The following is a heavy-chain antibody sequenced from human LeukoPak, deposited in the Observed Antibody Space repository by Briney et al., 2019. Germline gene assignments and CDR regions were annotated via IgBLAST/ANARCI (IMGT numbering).Heavy chain of an antibody. CDR2: INTDGSTT. Sequence: GGSLRLSCAASGFTFSSYWMHWVRQAPGKGLVWISGINTDGSTTSYADSVKGRFTISRDNANNTLYLQMNSPRAEDTAVYYCARNSGSNRPVDCWGQGTLVAVSS. J-gene: IGHJ4*02. CDR1: GFTFSSYW. CDR3: ARNSGSNRPVDC. V-gene: IGHV3-74*01. D-gene: IGHD1-26*01.